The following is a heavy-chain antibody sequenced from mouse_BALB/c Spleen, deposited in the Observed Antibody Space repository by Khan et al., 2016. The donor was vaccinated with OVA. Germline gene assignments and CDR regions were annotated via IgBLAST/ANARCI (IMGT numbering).Heavy chain of an antibody. V-gene: IGHV1-7*01. J-gene: IGHJ2*01. CDR3: ARDRIDY. CDR2: INPTSDYT. CDR1: GYTFTTYW. Sequence: VQLQQSGAELAKPGASVKMSCKASGYTFTTYWMHWVKQRPGQGLEWIGYINPTSDYTDYNEKFKDKATLSADKSSSPAYMQLSSLTSEDSAVYYCARDRIDYWGQGTTLTVSS.